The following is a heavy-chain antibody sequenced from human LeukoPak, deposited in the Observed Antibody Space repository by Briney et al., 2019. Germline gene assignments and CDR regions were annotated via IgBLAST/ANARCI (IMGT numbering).Heavy chain of an antibody. CDR2: IYYSGST. Sequence: SETLSLTCTVSGGSISSYYWSWIRQPPGKGLEWIGYIYYSGSTNYNPSLKSRVTISVDTSKNQFSLKLSSVTAADTAVYYCARSHIAAVPDYWGQGTLVTVSS. CDR3: ARSHIAAVPDY. J-gene: IGHJ4*02. CDR1: GGSISSYY. V-gene: IGHV4-59*01. D-gene: IGHD6-13*01.